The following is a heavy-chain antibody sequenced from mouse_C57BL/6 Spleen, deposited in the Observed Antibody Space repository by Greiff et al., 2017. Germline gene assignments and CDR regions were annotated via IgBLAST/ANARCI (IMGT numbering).Heavy chain of an antibody. CDR3: AREGYGNYGYFDV. V-gene: IGHV1-26*01. D-gene: IGHD2-10*02. Sequence: VQLQQSGPELVKPGASVKISCKASGYTFTDYYMNWVKQSHGKSLEWIGDINPNNGGTSYNQKFKGKATLTVDKSSSTAYMELRSLTSEDSAVYYCAREGYGNYGYFDVWGTGTTVTVSS. CDR1: GYTFTDYY. J-gene: IGHJ1*03. CDR2: INPNNGGT.